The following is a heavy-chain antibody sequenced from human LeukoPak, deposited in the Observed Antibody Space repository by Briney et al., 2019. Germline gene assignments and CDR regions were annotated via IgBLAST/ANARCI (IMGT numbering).Heavy chain of an antibody. V-gene: IGHV3-11*01. Sequence: GGSLRLSCAASGFTLSDYYMSWIRQAPGKGLEWVSYISGSGTNIKYADSAKGRLTISRDNAKNSLYLQMNSLRAEDTAVYYCARHRQYYGSGSLYYFDYWGQGTLVTVSS. CDR2: ISGSGTNI. J-gene: IGHJ4*02. CDR1: GFTLSDYY. CDR3: ARHRQYYGSGSLYYFDY. D-gene: IGHD3-10*01.